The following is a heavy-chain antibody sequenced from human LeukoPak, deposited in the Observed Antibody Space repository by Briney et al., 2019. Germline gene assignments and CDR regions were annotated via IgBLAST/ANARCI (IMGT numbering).Heavy chain of an antibody. CDR1: GFTFSDYY. J-gene: IGHJ6*04. V-gene: IGHV3-11*06. CDR3: ARGEEVLRYFDWLFVDYYGMDV. Sequence: KSGGSLRLSCAASGFTFSDYYMSWIRQAPGKGLEWASYISSSSSYTNYADSVKGRFTISRDNAKNSLYLQMNSLRAEDTAVYYCARGEEVLRYFDWLFVDYYGMDVWGKGTTVTVSS. D-gene: IGHD3-9*01. CDR2: ISSSSSYT.